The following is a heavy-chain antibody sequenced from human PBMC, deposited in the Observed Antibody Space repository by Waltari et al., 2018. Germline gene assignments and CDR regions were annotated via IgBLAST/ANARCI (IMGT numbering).Heavy chain of an antibody. Sequence: EVQLVTSGGGLVQPGRSLRLACVGPGFGFDDYARYWVRQRPGKGLEWLSGIGWNSGAIGYADSVRGRFSTYRDNARKSLYLQMGRLRPEDTALYYCVKGGWGFGAFYEQHWGQGIQVTVSS. CDR3: VKGGWGFGAFYEQH. J-gene: IGHJ4*02. D-gene: IGHD3-10*01. V-gene: IGHV3-9*01. CDR2: IGWNSGAI. CDR1: GFGFDDYA.